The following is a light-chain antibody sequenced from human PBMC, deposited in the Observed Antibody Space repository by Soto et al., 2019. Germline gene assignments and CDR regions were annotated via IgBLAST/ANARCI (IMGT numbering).Light chain of an antibody. CDR1: SSDVGGYNY. V-gene: IGLV2-14*01. CDR3: SSYTSSSTLVV. CDR2: EVN. Sequence: QSALTQPASVSGSPGQSITISCTGTSSDVGGYNYVSWYQQHPGKAPKLMIYEVNNRPLGVSNRFSGSKSGNTASLTISGLQAEDEADYYCSSYTSSSTLVVFGGGTKVTVL. J-gene: IGLJ2*01.